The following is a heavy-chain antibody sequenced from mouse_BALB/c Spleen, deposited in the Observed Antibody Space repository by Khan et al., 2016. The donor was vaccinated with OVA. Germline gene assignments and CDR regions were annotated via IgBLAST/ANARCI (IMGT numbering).Heavy chain of an antibody. D-gene: IGHD2-14*01. V-gene: IGHV1-4*01. CDR3: VRDGAYHRNDGWFAY. CDR1: GYTFTSYT. CDR2: INPSNGYT. J-gene: IGHJ3*01. Sequence: VQLQQSGAELARPGASVKMSCKASGYTFTSYTIHWIKKRPGQGLEWIGYINPSNGYTNYNQKFKDKATLTPDKSSTTAYLQLSSLTSDDSVVYNCVRDGAYHRNDGWFAYWGQGTLVTVSA.